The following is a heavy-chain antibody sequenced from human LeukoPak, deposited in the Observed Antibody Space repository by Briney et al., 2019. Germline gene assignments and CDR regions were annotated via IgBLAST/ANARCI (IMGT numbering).Heavy chain of an antibody. CDR2: ISSSSSTI. J-gene: IGHJ5*02. CDR3: AREFRPYDYGNWFDP. CDR1: GFTFSSYS. D-gene: IGHD3-10*01. Sequence: GGSLRLSCAASGFTFSSYSMNWVRQAPGKGLEWVSYISSSSSTIYYADSVEGRFTISRDNAKNSLYLQMNSLRAEDTAVYYCAREFRPYDYGNWFDPWGQGTLVTVSS. V-gene: IGHV3-48*01.